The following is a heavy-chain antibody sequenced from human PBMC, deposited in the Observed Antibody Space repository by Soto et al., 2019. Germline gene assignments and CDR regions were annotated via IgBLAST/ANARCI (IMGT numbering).Heavy chain of an antibody. J-gene: IGHJ5*02. Sequence: RLSCAASGFTFSSYAMSWVRQAPGKGLEWVSAISGSGGSTYYADSVKGRFTISRDNSKNTLYLQMNSLRAEDTAVYYCAKFVEGYDFWSGYYTGRNWFDPWGQGTLVTVSS. D-gene: IGHD3-3*01. CDR3: AKFVEGYDFWSGYYTGRNWFDP. CDR2: ISGSGGST. V-gene: IGHV3-23*01. CDR1: GFTFSSYA.